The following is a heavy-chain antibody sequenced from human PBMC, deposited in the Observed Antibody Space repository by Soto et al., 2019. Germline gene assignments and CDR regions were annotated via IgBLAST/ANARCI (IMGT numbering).Heavy chain of an antibody. J-gene: IGHJ5*02. CDR2: IYWDDDK. Sequence: QITLKESGPTLVKPTQTLTLTCTFSGFSLSTSGVGVGWIRQPPGKALEWLALIYWDDDKYYSSSLKNRLTNTKDTSKNQVVLTTTNMGPVDTGTYYWAPRGSCAGDSCYSAWGKGTLVTFSS. D-gene: IGHD2-15*01. CDR1: GFSLSTSGVG. V-gene: IGHV2-5*02. CDR3: APRGSCAGDSCYSA.